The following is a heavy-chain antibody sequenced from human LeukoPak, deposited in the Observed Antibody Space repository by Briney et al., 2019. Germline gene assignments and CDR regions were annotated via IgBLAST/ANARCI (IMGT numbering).Heavy chain of an antibody. CDR1: GFTFSSYS. CDR3: ARRSGIAVAGAFDY. Sequence: GGSLRLSCAGSGFTFSSYSMNWVRQAPGKGLEWVSGISGSGDSTYYADSVKGRFTISRDNSKNTLYLQMNSLRAEDTAVYHCARRSGIAVAGAFDYWGQGTLVTVSS. V-gene: IGHV3-23*01. J-gene: IGHJ4*02. CDR2: ISGSGDST. D-gene: IGHD6-19*01.